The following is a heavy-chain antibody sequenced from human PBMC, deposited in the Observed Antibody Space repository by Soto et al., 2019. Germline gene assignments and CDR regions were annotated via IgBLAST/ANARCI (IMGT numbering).Heavy chain of an antibody. CDR3: AKNGEFWIGGMDV. D-gene: IGHD3-3*01. Sequence: GGSLRSSFAASGFTFSTYAMPWVRQAPGKGLEVVALISSSGDGTYYVDSVKGRFTISIDNSRNTLNLQMNSLRAEDTAVYYCAKNGEFWIGGMDVWGPGTTVTVSS. CDR1: GFTFSTYA. J-gene: IGHJ6*01. V-gene: IGHV3-23*01. CDR2: ISSSGDGT.